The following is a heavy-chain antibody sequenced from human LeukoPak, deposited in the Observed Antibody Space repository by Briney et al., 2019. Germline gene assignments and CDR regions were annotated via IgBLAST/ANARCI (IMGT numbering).Heavy chain of an antibody. CDR3: ARAPPEMATIVVYYYGMDV. CDR1: GGTFSSYA. J-gene: IGHJ6*02. V-gene: IGHV1-69*13. CDR2: IIPILGTA. Sequence: ASVKVSCKASGGTFSSYAISWVRQAPGQGLEWMGGIIPILGTANYAQKFQGRVTITADESTSTAYMELSSLRSEDTAVYYCARAPPEMATIVVYYYGMDVWGQGTTVTVSS. D-gene: IGHD5-24*01.